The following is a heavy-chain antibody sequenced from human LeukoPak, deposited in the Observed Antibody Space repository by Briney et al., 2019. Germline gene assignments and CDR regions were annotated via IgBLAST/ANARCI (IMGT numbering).Heavy chain of an antibody. V-gene: IGHV3-66*01. CDR1: GFTVSHNY. D-gene: IGHD5-12*01. CDR3: ARDLSGPLDY. Sequence: PGGSLRLSCAASGFTVSHNYMSWVRQAPGKGLEWVSVIYSGGSTNYADSVKGRFTISRDNSKNTLYLQMNSLRAKDTAVYYCARDLSGPLDYWGQGTLVTVSS. J-gene: IGHJ4*02. CDR2: IYSGGST.